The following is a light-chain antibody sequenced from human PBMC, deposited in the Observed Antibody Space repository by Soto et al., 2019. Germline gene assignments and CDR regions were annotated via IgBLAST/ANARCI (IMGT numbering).Light chain of an antibody. Sequence: DIHMTQSPSTLPASVGDRVTFTCRASYSISTWLAWYQQKPGKAPKVLIYEASNLESGVPSRFSGSGSGTEFTLTISSLQPDDFATYYCQEYSRDFGGGTKVDIK. CDR1: YSISTW. CDR3: QEYSRD. J-gene: IGKJ4*01. CDR2: EAS. V-gene: IGKV1-5*01.